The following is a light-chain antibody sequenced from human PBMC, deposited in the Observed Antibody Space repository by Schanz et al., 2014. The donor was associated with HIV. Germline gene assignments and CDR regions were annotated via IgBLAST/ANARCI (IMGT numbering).Light chain of an antibody. CDR2: YDD. V-gene: IGLV1-36*01. CDR1: SSNIGTNA. Sequence: QSVLTQPPSVSEAPRQRVTISCSGSSSNIGTNAVNWYQQLPGKAPKLLIYYDDLLPSGVSDRFSGSKSGTSASLAISGLQSEDEADYYCAAWDDSLKGYVFGTGTKLTVL. CDR3: AAWDDSLKGYV. J-gene: IGLJ1*01.